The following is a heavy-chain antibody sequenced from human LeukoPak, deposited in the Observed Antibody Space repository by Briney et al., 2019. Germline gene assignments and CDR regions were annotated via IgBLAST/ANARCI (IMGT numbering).Heavy chain of an antibody. J-gene: IGHJ6*02. CDR1: GGSISSYY. V-gene: IGHV4-59*12. CDR2: IYYSGST. Sequence: SETLSLTCTVSGGSISSYYWSWIRQPPGKGLEWIGYIYYSGSTNYNPSLKSRVTISVDTSKNQFSLKLSSVTAADTAVYYCVTYLYYYYGMDVWGQGTTVTVSS. CDR3: VTYLYYYYGMDV. D-gene: IGHD2-2*02.